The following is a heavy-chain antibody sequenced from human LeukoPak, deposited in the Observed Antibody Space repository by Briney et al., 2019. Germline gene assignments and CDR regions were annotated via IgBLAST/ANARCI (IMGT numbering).Heavy chain of an antibody. CDR3: ATRLPFTGYKN. CDR2: MSRTADRI. J-gene: IGHJ4*01. V-gene: IGHV3-48*03. CDR1: VGTLSTYE. Sequence: GGSLRLSCTIFVGTLSTYEFNWVRQAPGKRPEWISYMSRTADRIDHADSVKGRFTMSRDNAKNSVYLQMNSLRVDDTAIYYCATRLPFTGYKNWGQGTLVTVSS. D-gene: IGHD5-24*01.